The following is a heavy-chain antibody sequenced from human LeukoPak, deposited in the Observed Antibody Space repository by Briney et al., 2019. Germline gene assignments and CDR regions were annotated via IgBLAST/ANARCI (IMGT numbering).Heavy chain of an antibody. D-gene: IGHD5-24*01. V-gene: IGHV4-59*08. CDR2: IYYSGST. Sequence: SETLSLTCTVSGGSISSYYWSWIRQPPGKGLEWIGYIYYSGSTNYNPSLKSRVAISVDTSKNQFSLKLTSVTASDTAVYYCAIDGNGYNDFDYWGQGTPVTVSS. CDR3: AIDGNGYNDFDY. CDR1: GGSISSYY. J-gene: IGHJ4*02.